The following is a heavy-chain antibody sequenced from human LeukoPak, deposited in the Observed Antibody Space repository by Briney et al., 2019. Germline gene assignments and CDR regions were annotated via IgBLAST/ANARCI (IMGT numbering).Heavy chain of an antibody. V-gene: IGHV1-2*06. CDR3: ARGVGFWSGYYSSLGYMDV. J-gene: IGHJ6*03. CDR2: INPNSGGT. Sequence: GASVKVSCKASGYTFTGYYMHWVRQAPGQGLEWMGRINPNSGGTNYAQKFQGGVTMTRDTSISTAYMELSRLRSDDTAVYYCARGVGFWSGYYSSLGYMDVWGKGTTVTVSS. CDR1: GYTFTGYY. D-gene: IGHD3-3*01.